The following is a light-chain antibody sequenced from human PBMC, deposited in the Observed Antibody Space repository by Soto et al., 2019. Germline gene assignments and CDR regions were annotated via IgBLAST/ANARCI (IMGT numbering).Light chain of an antibody. Sequence: QSDLTQPRSVSGSPGQSVTISCTGTSSDVGDYNYVSWYQQHPGKAPKLLIYAVTMRPSGVPDRVSGSKSGNTASLTISGLQSEDEADYSCCSYAGSYTWVFGGGTKLTVL. CDR2: AVT. J-gene: IGLJ3*02. V-gene: IGLV2-11*01. CDR1: SSDVGDYNY. CDR3: CSYAGSYTWV.